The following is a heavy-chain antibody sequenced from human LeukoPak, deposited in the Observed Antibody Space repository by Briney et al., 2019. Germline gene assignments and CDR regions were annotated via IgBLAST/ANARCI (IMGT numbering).Heavy chain of an antibody. J-gene: IGHJ4*02. D-gene: IGHD1-26*01. CDR3: AKERLVGVKGIDY. Sequence: GGSLRLSCAASGFTLGTFPMSWVRQAPGKGLEWVSVISSSGAITYYADSVRGRFTISRDNSKNTLDLQMNSLRVEDTAVYYCAKERLVGVKGIDYWGQGALVTVSS. V-gene: IGHV3-23*01. CDR1: GFTLGTFP. CDR2: ISSSGAIT.